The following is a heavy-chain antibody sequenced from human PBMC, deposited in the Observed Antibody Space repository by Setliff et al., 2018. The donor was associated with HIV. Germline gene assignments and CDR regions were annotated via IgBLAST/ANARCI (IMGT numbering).Heavy chain of an antibody. Sequence: SETLSLTCTVSGGSITGYYWSWIRQPPGKGLEWIGWIYYSGNTRYNPSLKSRVTISLDTSKNRFSLQLTSVTAADTAVYYCARHRDGGVVTATRLGYYYMDVWGKGTTVTVSS. V-gene: IGHV4-59*08. D-gene: IGHD2-21*02. CDR3: ARHRDGGVVTATRLGYYYMDV. CDR1: GGSITGYY. J-gene: IGHJ6*03. CDR2: IYYSGNT.